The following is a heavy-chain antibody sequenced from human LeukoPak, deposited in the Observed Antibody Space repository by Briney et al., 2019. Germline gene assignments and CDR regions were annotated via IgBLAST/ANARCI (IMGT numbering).Heavy chain of an antibody. J-gene: IGHJ6*02. V-gene: IGHV1-8*01. D-gene: IGHD3-10*01. CDR1: GYTFTSYD. CDR2: MNPNSGNT. CDR3: ASSGGMVRGVIVAGGMDV. Sequence: ASAKVSCKASGYTFTSYDINWVRQATGQGLEWMGWMNPNSGNTGYAQKFQGRVTMTRNNSISTAYMELSSLRSEDTAVYYCASSGGMVRGVIVAGGMDVWGQGTTVTVSS.